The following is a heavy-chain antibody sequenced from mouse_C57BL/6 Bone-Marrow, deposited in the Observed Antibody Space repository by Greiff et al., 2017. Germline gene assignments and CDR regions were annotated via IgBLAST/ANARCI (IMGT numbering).Heavy chain of an antibody. CDR3: TPYGNYFDY. V-gene: IGHV14-4*01. Sequence: VQLKESGAELVRPGASVKLSCTASGFNIKDDYMHWVKQRPEQGLEWIGWIDPENGDTEYASKFQGKATITADTSSNTAYLQLSSLTSEDTAVYYCTPYGNYFDYWGQGTTLTVSS. CDR1: GFNIKDDY. D-gene: IGHD2-1*01. J-gene: IGHJ2*01. CDR2: IDPENGDT.